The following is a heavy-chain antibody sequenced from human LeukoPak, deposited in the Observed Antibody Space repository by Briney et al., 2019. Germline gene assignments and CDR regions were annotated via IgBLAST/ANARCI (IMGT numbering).Heavy chain of an antibody. V-gene: IGHV3-48*03. CDR2: ISSSGTI. J-gene: IGHJ6*02. CDR1: GFTFRSYE. CDR3: ARVGGDV. D-gene: IGHD2-15*01. Sequence: PGGSLRLSCAASGFTFRSYEMNWVRQAPGKGLEWVSYISSSGTIYYADSVKGRFTISRDNAKNSLYLHMNSLRAEDTAVYYCARVGGDVWGQGTTVTVSS.